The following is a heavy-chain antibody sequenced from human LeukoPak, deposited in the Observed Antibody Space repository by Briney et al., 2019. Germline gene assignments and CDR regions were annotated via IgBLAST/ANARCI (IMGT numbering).Heavy chain of an antibody. Sequence: SETLSLTCTVSGGSISSYYWSWIRQPPGKGLEWIGYIYYSGSTNYNPSLKSRVTISVDTSKNQFSLKLSSVTAADTAVYYCARGGVLLSDYWGQGTLVTVSS. D-gene: IGHD3-10*01. CDR2: IYYSGST. CDR3: ARGGVLLSDY. CDR1: GGSISSYY. J-gene: IGHJ4*02. V-gene: IGHV4-59*01.